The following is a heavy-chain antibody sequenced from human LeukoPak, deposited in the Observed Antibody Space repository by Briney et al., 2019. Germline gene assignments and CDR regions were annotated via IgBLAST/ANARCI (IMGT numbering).Heavy chain of an antibody. CDR1: GFTFSSYA. J-gene: IGHJ4*02. D-gene: IGHD6-19*01. CDR3: AKVDPGYSSGRGF. Sequence: GGPLRLSCAASGFTFSSYAMSWVRQAPGKGLEWVSGISYSGSSTYYADSVKGRFTISRDNSKNTLYLQMNGLRAEDTAVYYCAKVDPGYSSGRGFWSQGTLVTVSS. CDR2: ISYSGSST. V-gene: IGHV3-23*01.